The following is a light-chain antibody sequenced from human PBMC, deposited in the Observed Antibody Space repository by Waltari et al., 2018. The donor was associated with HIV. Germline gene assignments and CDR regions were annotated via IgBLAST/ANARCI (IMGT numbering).Light chain of an antibody. CDR2: YAS. CDR1: QSIVSS. J-gene: IGKJ2*03. V-gene: IGKV6-21*01. Sequence: EIVLTQSPDFQSVTPKEKVTITCRASQSIVSSLNCYQHKPDQSPKLLIKYASHSFSGVPSRFSVSGSGTDFTLTINSLEAEDSATYYCHQSSSLPQSFGQGTKLEIK. CDR3: HQSSSLPQS.